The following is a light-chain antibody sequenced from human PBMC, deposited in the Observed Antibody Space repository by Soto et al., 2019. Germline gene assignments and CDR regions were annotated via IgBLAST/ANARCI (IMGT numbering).Light chain of an antibody. CDR2: DAS. Sequence: EIALTQSAATRSVSPGERATLCGGGSQSVRSSYLAWYQQKCGLAPRLLMHDASSGATGIPDRFSGSGAGTDFTLTISRLEPEDFAVYYCQQYGTSPITFGQGTRLEIK. CDR1: QSVRSSY. V-gene: IGKV3D-20*01. CDR3: QQYGTSPIT. J-gene: IGKJ5*01.